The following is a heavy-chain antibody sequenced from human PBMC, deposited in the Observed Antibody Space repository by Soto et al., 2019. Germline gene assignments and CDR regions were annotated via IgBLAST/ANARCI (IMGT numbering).Heavy chain of an antibody. D-gene: IGHD5-18*01. CDR2: IIPIFGTA. J-gene: IGHJ4*02. CDR1: GGTFSSYA. CDR3: ARRGDTAMVFDY. V-gene: IGHV1-69*13. Sequence: SVKVSCKASGGTFSSYAISWVRQAPGQGLEWMGGIIPIFGTANYAQKFQGRVTITADESTSAAYMELSSLRSEDTAVYYCARRGDTAMVFDYWGQGTLVTVSS.